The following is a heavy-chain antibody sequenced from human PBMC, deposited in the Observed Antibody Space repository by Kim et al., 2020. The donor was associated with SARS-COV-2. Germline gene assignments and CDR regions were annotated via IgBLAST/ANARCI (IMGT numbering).Heavy chain of an antibody. Sequence: SETLSLTCTVSGGSISSSSYYWGWIRQPPGKGLEWIGSIYYSGSTYYNPSLKSRVTISVDTSKNQFSLKLSSVTAADTAVYYCASPRPSYCGGDWYQSDAFDVWGQGTMVTVSS. CDR1: GGSISSSSYY. CDR3: ASPRPSYCGGDWYQSDAFDV. D-gene: IGHD2-21*02. J-gene: IGHJ3*01. CDR2: IYYSGST. V-gene: IGHV4-39*01.